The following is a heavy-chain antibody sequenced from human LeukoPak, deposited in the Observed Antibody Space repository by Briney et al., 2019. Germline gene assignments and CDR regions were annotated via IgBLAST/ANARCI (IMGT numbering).Heavy chain of an antibody. CDR3: ARGPFVVVPVPTQFDP. D-gene: IGHD2-2*01. Sequence: PSETLSLTCTVSGGSISSYYWSWIRQPPGKGLEWIGYIYYSGSTNYNPSLKSRVTISVDTSKNQFSLKLSSVTAADTAVYYCARGPFVVVPVPTQFDPWGQGTLVTVSS. CDR2: IYYSGST. CDR1: GGSISSYY. V-gene: IGHV4-59*01. J-gene: IGHJ5*02.